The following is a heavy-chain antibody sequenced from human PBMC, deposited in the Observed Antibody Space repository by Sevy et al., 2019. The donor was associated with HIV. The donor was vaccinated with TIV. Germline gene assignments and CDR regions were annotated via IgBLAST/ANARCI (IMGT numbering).Heavy chain of an antibody. V-gene: IGHV3-15*01. D-gene: IGHD2-8*01. J-gene: IGHJ5*02. CDR1: GFTFNNAW. CDR3: CTEGNVLLAEGWGHWFDP. CDR2: IKNRPDGGTT. Sequence: GGSLRLSCPASGFTFNNAWMSWVRQAPGKGLEWIGRIKNRPDGGTTDYASPVKGRFTISRDDSKNTLYLQLNSLKTADTAVYYCCTEGNVLLAEGWGHWFDPWGQGTLVTVSS.